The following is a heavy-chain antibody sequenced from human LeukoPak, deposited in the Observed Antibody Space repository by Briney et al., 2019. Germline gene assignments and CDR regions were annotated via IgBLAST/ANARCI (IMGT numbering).Heavy chain of an antibody. CDR2: IYTSGST. Sequence: SQTLSLTCTVSGGSISSGSYYWSWIRQPAGKGLECIGRIYTSGSTNYNPSLKSRVTISVDTSKNQFSLKLSSVTAADTAVYYCAIDNSGKKYYYYGMDVWGQGTTATVSS. CDR3: AIDNSGKKYYYYGMDV. CDR1: GGSISSGSYY. J-gene: IGHJ6*02. V-gene: IGHV4-61*02. D-gene: IGHD3-22*01.